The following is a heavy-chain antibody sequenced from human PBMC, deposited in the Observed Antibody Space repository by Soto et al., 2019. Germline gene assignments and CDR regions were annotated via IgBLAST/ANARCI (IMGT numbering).Heavy chain of an antibody. CDR3: ARYMNSALLSLYYFDY. Sequence: SETLSLTCTVSGGSISSGDYYWSWIRQPPGKGLEWIGYISYSGSTYYNPSLKTRVTISVDTSKDQFSLKLSSVTAADTAVYYCARYMNSALLSLYYFDYWGQGTLVTVSS. CDR1: GGSISSGDYY. CDR2: ISYSGST. V-gene: IGHV4-30-4*01. D-gene: IGHD1-7*01. J-gene: IGHJ4*02.